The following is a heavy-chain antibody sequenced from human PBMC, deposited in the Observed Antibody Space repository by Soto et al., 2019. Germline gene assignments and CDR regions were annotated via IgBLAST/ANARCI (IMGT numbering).Heavy chain of an antibody. CDR3: ARLRYYYDSSGYYGGG. Sequence: QLQLQESGPGLVKPSETLSLTCTVSGGSISSSSYYWGWIRQPPGKGLKWIGSIYYSGSTYYNPSLKSRVTISVDTSKNQFSLKLSSVTAADTAVYYCARLRYYYDSSGYYGGGWGQGTLVTVSS. CDR1: GGSISSSSYY. D-gene: IGHD3-22*01. J-gene: IGHJ4*02. V-gene: IGHV4-39*01. CDR2: IYYSGST.